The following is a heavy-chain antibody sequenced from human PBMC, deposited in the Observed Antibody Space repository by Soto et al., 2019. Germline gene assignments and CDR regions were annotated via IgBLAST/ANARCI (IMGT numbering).Heavy chain of an antibody. D-gene: IGHD3-16*01. CDR1: GFTFSSYG. CDR3: ARGGGGYYYYGMDV. CDR2: IWYDGSNK. Sequence: QVQLVESGGGVVQPGRSLRLSCAASGFTFSSYGMHWVRQAPGKGLEWVAVIWYDGSNKYYADSVKGRFTISRDNSKNTLYLQMNSLRAEDTAVYYCARGGGGYYYYGMDVWGQGTTVTVSS. V-gene: IGHV3-33*01. J-gene: IGHJ6*02.